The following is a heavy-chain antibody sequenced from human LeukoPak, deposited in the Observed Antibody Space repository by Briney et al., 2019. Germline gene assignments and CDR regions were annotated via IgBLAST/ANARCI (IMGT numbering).Heavy chain of an antibody. J-gene: IGHJ3*02. V-gene: IGHV4-61*01. D-gene: IGHD3-22*01. CDR2: IYYSGNT. CDR1: GGSVSSGSYY. Sequence: SETLSLTCTVSGGSVSSGSYYWSWIRQAQGKGLVWIGYIYYSGNTNYNPSLKSRVTISVDTYKNQFSLKLSSVTAADTAVYYCARTMIVVVHDAFDIWGQGTMVTVSS. CDR3: ARTMIVVVHDAFDI.